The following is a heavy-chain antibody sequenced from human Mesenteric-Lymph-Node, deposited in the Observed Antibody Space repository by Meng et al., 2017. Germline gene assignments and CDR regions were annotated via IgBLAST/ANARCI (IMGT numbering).Heavy chain of an antibody. Sequence: SVKVSCKASGGTFSNYAISWVRQAPGQGLEWMGGIIPIVGTADYAQKFQGRVTITADESTSTAYMELSSLRSEDTAVYYCARPRESSGYYFFDYWGQGTLVTVSS. CDR3: ARPRESSGYYFFDY. CDR1: GGTFSNYA. D-gene: IGHD3-22*01. V-gene: IGHV1-69*13. CDR2: IIPIVGTA. J-gene: IGHJ4*02.